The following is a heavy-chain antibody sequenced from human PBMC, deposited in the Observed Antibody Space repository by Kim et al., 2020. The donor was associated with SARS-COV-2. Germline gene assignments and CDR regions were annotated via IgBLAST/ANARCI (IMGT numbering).Heavy chain of an antibody. Sequence: GGSLRLSCAASGFTFSSYGMHWVRQAPGKGLEWVAVISYDGSNKYYADSVKGRFTISRDNSKNTLYLQMNSLRAEDTAVYYCAKPHSSSSLWSPYYYYG. J-gene: IGHJ6*01. CDR3: AKPHSSSSLWSPYYYYG. D-gene: IGHD6-6*01. CDR2: ISYDGSNK. CDR1: GFTFSSYG. V-gene: IGHV3-30*18.